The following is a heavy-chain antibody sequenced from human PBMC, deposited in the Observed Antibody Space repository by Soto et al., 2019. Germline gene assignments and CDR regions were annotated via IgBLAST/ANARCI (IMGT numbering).Heavy chain of an antibody. Sequence: GSLRLSCAASGFTFSSYWMSWVRQAPGKGPEWVANIKQDGSEKYYVDSVKGRFTISRDNAKNSLYLQMNSLRAEDTAVYYCARDEGYGSGSYLDYWGQGTLVTVSS. V-gene: IGHV3-7*01. CDR1: GFTFSSYW. D-gene: IGHD3-10*01. J-gene: IGHJ4*02. CDR2: IKQDGSEK. CDR3: ARDEGYGSGSYLDY.